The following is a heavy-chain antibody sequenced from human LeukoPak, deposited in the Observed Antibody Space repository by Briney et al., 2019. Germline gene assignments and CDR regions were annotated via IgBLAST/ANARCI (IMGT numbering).Heavy chain of an antibody. CDR3: ATQNYYDSSGHDAFDI. V-gene: IGHV1-24*01. J-gene: IGHJ3*02. CDR1: GYTLTELS. CDR2: FDPEDGET. Sequence: ASVKVSCKVSGYTLTELSMHWVRRAPGKGLEWMGGFDPEDGETIYAQKFQGRVTMTEDTSTDTAYMELSSLRSEDTAVYYCATQNYYDSSGHDAFDIWGQGTMVTVSS. D-gene: IGHD3-22*01.